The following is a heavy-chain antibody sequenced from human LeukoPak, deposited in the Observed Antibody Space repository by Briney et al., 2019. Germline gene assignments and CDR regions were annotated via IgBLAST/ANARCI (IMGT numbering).Heavy chain of an antibody. CDR3: ARNEMATITINYTFDY. D-gene: IGHD5-24*01. Sequence: PGGSLRLSCAASGFTFSTYGMHWVRQAPGKGLEWVALIWYDGNNEYYADSVKGRFTISRDNSKNTLFLQMNSLRAEVTAVYYCARNEMATITINYTFDYWGQGTLVTVSS. CDR2: IWYDGNNE. V-gene: IGHV3-33*01. J-gene: IGHJ4*02. CDR1: GFTFSTYG.